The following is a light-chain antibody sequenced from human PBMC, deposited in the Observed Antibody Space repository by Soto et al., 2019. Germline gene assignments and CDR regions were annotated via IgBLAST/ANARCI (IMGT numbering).Light chain of an antibody. CDR3: QQYNSYPWT. V-gene: IGKV1-5*03. CDR2: KAS. J-gene: IGKJ1*01. CDR1: QSISSW. Sequence: DIQMTQSPSTLSASVGDRVTITCRVSQSISSWLAWYQQKPGKAPKLLIYKASSLESGVPSRFSGSGSGTEFTLTISSLQPDDFTTYYCQQYNSYPWTFGQRTKLEIK.